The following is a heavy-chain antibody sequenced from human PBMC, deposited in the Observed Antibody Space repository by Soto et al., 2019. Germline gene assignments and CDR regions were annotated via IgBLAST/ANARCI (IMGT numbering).Heavy chain of an antibody. CDR1: GYTFTSYG. CDR3: ARESSGSHGDYFDY. CDR2: ISAYNGNT. V-gene: IGHV1-18*01. D-gene: IGHD1-26*01. Sequence: GASVKVSCKASGYTFTSYGISWVRQAPGQGLEWMGWISAYNGNTNYAQKLQGRVTMTTDTSTSTAYMELRSLRSDDTAMYYCARESSGSHGDYFDYWGQGTLVTVSS. J-gene: IGHJ4*02.